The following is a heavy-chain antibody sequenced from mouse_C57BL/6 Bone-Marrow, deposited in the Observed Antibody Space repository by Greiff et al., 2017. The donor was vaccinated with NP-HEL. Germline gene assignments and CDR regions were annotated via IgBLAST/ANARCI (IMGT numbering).Heavy chain of an antibody. V-gene: IGHV1-26*01. J-gene: IGHJ2*01. CDR1: GYTFTDYY. CDR3: ARGGPYDYDDGLDY. Sequence: EVQLQQSGPELVKPGASVKISCKASGYTFTDYYMNWVKQSHGKSLEWIGDINPNNGGTSYNQKFKGKATLTVDKSSSTAYMELRSLTSEDSAVYYCARGGPYDYDDGLDYWGQGTTLTVSS. CDR2: INPNNGGT. D-gene: IGHD2-4*01.